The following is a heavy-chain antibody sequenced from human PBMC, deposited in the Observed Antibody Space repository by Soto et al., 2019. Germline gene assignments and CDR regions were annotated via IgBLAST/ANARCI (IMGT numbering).Heavy chain of an antibody. Sequence: GASVKVSCKASGGTFSSYAICWVRQAPGQGLEWMGGIIPIFGTANYAQKFQGRVTITADESTSTAYMELSSLRSEDTAVYYCARESDSSSPSAYGMDVWGQGTTVTVSS. D-gene: IGHD6-6*01. CDR1: GGTFSSYA. CDR3: ARESDSSSPSAYGMDV. V-gene: IGHV1-69*13. CDR2: IIPIFGTA. J-gene: IGHJ6*02.